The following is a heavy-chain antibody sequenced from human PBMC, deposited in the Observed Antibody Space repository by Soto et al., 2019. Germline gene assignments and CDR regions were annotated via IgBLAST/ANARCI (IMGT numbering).Heavy chain of an antibody. J-gene: IGHJ6*02. D-gene: IGHD3-10*01. Sequence: SETLSLTCTVSGGSVSSSGNYWSWIRQHLGKGLEWIGYIYYSGSIYYNPSLKSRIIISVDTSKNQFSLKLSSVTAADTAVYFCARGSFYYGSGSYFPMDVWGQGTTVTVSS. CDR1: GGSVSSSGNY. CDR2: IYYSGSI. V-gene: IGHV4-31*03. CDR3: ARGSFYYGSGSYFPMDV.